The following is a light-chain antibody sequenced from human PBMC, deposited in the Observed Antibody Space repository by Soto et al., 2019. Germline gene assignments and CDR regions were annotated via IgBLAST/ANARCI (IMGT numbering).Light chain of an antibody. J-gene: IGLJ2*01. CDR3: AAWDDSLNGSVV. V-gene: IGLV1-44*01. Sequence: QTVVTQPPSASGTPRQRVTISCSGSSSNIGSNTVNWYQQLPGTAPKLLIYSNNQRPSGVPDRFSGSKSGTSASLAISGLQSEDEDDYYCAAWDDSLNGSVVFGGETKLTVL. CDR1: SSNIGSNT. CDR2: SNN.